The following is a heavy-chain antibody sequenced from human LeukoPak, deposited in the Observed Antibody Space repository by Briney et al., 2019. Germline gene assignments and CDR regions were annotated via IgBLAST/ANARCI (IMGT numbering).Heavy chain of an antibody. CDR1: GYTFTTSG. J-gene: IGHJ5*02. CDR2: ISGYNGNT. Sequence: GASVKVSCKASGYTFTTSGTSWVRQAPGQGLEWMGWISGYNGNTDYAQKFQGRVTMTTDISTSTAYMELRSLRSDDTAVYCCARDVAAAGVDPWGQGTLVIVSS. CDR3: ARDVAAAGVDP. V-gene: IGHV1-18*01. D-gene: IGHD6-13*01.